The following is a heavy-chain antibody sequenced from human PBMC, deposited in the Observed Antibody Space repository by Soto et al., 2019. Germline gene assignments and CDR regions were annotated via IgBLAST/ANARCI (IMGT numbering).Heavy chain of an antibody. CDR1: GFTFSSYA. CDR3: AKEPLYDILPGYGPSY. J-gene: IGHJ4*02. Sequence: PGGSLRLSCAASGFTFSSYAMSWVRQAPGKGLEWVSAISGSGGSTYYADSVKGRFTISRDNSKNTLYLQMNSLRAEDTAVYYCAKEPLYDILPGYGPSYWGQGTLVTVSS. D-gene: IGHD3-9*01. V-gene: IGHV3-23*01. CDR2: ISGSGGST.